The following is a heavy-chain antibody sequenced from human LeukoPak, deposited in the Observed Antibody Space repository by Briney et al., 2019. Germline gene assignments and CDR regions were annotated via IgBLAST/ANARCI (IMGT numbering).Heavy chain of an antibody. J-gene: IGHJ4*02. V-gene: IGHV3-33*01. CDR3: ARAAYDNSGYLTL. CDR1: GFTFSSYG. D-gene: IGHD3-22*01. CDR2: IWYDGTNK. Sequence: GGSLRLSCVASGFTFSSYGMHWVRQAPGKGQEWVAVIWYDGTNKYYADSVKGRFTISRDSPKNTLYLQMNSLRAEDTAVYYCARAAYDNSGYLTLWGQGTLVTVSS.